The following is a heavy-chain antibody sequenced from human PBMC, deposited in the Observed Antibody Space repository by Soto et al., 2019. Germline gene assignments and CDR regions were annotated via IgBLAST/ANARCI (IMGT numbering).Heavy chain of an antibody. CDR2: INHSGSA. J-gene: IGHJ4*02. V-gene: IGHV4-34*01. CDR1: GDSFNNYF. Sequence: QVQLQQWGAGLLTPSETLSLTCAVYGDSFNNYFWTWLRQSPGKGLEWIGEINHSGSANYNPSLGRRVTISVDKSKKQFSLKLTSVTAAATAVYYCARVSRGYYDSLGQGTLVTVSS. CDR3: ARVSRGYYDS.